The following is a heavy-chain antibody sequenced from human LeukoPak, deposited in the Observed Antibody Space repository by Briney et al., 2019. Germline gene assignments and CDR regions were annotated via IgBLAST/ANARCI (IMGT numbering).Heavy chain of an antibody. Sequence: GGSLILSCAASGFTFSSYAMSWVRQAPGKGLEWVSAISGSGGSTYYADSVKGRFTISRDNSKNTLYLQMNSLRAEDTAVYYCAKDHMSSPVTYGYSIDSWGQGTLVTVSS. CDR3: AKDHMSSPVTYGYSIDS. D-gene: IGHD5-18*01. V-gene: IGHV3-23*01. CDR2: ISGSGGST. CDR1: GFTFSSYA. J-gene: IGHJ4*02.